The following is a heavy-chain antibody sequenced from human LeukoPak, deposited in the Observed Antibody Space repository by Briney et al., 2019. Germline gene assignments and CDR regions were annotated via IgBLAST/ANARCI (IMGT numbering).Heavy chain of an antibody. V-gene: IGHV4-34*01. CDR2: INHSGST. CDR3: ARGGRGYSYGSDY. D-gene: IGHD5-18*01. J-gene: IGHJ4*02. CDR1: GGSISSYY. Sequence: PSETLSLTCTVSGGSISSYYWSWIRQPPGKGLEWIGEINHSGSTNYNPSLKSRVTISVDTSKNQFSLKLSSVTAADTAVYYCARGGRGYSYGSDYWGQGTLVTVSS.